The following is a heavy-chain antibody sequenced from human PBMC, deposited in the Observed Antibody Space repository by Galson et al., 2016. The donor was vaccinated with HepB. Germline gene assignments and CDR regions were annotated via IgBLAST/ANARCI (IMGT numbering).Heavy chain of an antibody. Sequence: SVKVSCKASGGTFRSYAISWVRQAPGQGLEWMGGITPVFGTVNYAQKFLGRVTITADESTGTGFMELSSLRSEDSAVYYCARAAVGTFYYYYGMDVWGQGTMVTVSS. D-gene: IGHD6-13*01. CDR3: ARAAVGTFYYYYGMDV. CDR2: ITPVFGTV. V-gene: IGHV1-69*13. J-gene: IGHJ6*02. CDR1: GGTFRSYA.